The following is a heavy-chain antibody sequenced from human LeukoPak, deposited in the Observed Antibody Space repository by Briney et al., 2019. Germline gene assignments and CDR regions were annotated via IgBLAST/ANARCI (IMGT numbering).Heavy chain of an antibody. CDR2: IYYSGNT. CDR3: ATPGLARDY. V-gene: IGHV4-39*01. J-gene: IGHJ4*02. Sequence: PSETLSLTCTVSGGSISSSSYYWGWIRQPPGKGLEWIGSIYYSGNTYYNASLKSRVTISGDTSKNQFSLILSSVTAADTAVYYCATPGLARDYWGQGTLVTVSS. CDR1: GGSISSSSYY.